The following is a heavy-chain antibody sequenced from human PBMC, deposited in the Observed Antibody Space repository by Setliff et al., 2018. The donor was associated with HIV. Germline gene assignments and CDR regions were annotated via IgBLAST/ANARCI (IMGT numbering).Heavy chain of an antibody. CDR1: GYRFATYA. CDR3: ARALYGDYGGDINWLDP. J-gene: IGHJ5*02. CDR2: INTNTGEA. V-gene: IGHV7-4-1*02. D-gene: IGHD4-17*01. Sequence: ASVRVSCKASGYRFATYAMNWVRQAPGQGLEWVGWINTNTGEATHAQAFTGRFVFSLDTSVSTAYLQISSLKADDTAVYYCARALYGDYGGDINWLDPWGQGTLVTVS.